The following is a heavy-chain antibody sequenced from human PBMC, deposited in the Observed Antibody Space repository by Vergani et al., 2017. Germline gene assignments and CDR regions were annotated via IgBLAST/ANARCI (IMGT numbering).Heavy chain of an antibody. CDR1: GGSISSSSYY. Sequence: QLQLQESGPGLVKPSETLSLTCTVSGGSISSSSYYWGWIRQPPGKGLEWIGSIYYSGSTYYNPSLKSRVTISVDTSKIQFSLKLSSVTAADTAVYYVARHISGWYSRGEGGLYYFDYWGQGTLVTVSS. CDR2: IYYSGST. J-gene: IGHJ4*02. V-gene: IGHV4-39*01. CDR3: ARHISGWYSRGEGGLYYFDY. D-gene: IGHD6-19*01.